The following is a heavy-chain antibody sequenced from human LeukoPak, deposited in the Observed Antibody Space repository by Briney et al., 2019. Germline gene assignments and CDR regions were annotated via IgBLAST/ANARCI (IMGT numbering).Heavy chain of an antibody. V-gene: IGHV4-59*08. J-gene: IGHJ5*02. CDR1: GGSISSYY. Sequence: SETLSLTCTVSGGSISSYYWSWIRRPPGKGLEWIGYIYYSGSTNYNPSLKSRVTISVDTSKNQFSLKLSSVTAADTAVYYCARHPFDYVWGSYRYTPNWFDPWGQGTLVTVSS. CDR2: IYYSGST. CDR3: ARHPFDYVWGSYRYTPNWFDP. D-gene: IGHD3-16*02.